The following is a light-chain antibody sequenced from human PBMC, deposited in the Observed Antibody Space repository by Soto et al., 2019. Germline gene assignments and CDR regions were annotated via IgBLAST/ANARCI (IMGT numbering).Light chain of an antibody. Sequence: DIQLTQSPSSLSASVGDRVTIACRASQTISIYLNWYQHKPGKAPELLISAASSLQSGVPSRFSGSGSGTDFTLTISSLQPEDFATYYCQQSYTTPTFGQGTSVEIK. V-gene: IGKV1-39*01. CDR3: QQSYTTPT. J-gene: IGKJ1*01. CDR2: AAS. CDR1: QTISIY.